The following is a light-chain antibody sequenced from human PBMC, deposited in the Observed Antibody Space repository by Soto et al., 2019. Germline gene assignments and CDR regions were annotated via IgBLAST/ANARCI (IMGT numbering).Light chain of an antibody. CDR3: ATWDDSLNAYV. J-gene: IGLJ1*01. CDR1: TSNLGSNT. CDR2: SNN. V-gene: IGLV1-44*01. Sequence: QSVLTQTPSASGTPGQRVTISCSGTTSNLGSNTVHWYQQLPGTAPKRLIHSNNQRPSGVPDRFSGSKSGTSAPLAISGLQSEDEADYYCATWDDSLNAYVFGTGTKVTVL.